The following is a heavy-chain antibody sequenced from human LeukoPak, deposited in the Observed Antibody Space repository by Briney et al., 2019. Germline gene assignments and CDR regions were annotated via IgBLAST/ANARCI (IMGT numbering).Heavy chain of an antibody. D-gene: IGHD3-16*01. CDR1: GYIFTGYY. Sequence: ASVKVSCKASGYIFTGYYMHWVRQAPGQGLEWLGVVYPSAGTSDPAQRFRARITLSDDTSTSTAYMELRSLKSEDTAIYFCVREYHGGYFDFWGQGTLVTVSS. CDR2: VYPSAGTS. J-gene: IGHJ4*02. CDR3: VREYHGGYFDF. V-gene: IGHV1-46*03.